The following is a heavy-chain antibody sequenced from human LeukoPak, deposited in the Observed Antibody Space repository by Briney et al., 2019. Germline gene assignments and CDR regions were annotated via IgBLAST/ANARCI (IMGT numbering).Heavy chain of an antibody. Sequence: PSETLSLTCSVSGASVSTTAYFGNWIRQPAGEGLEWIGRIYASGNTHYNPSLKSRVTMSLDTSKNQFSLSMNSVTAADSAVYFCASYREAYDLYPHGLDVWGRGTVVTVSS. CDR1: GASVSTTAYF. D-gene: IGHD5-24*01. V-gene: IGHV4-61*02. CDR3: ASYREAYDLYPHGLDV. J-gene: IGHJ3*01. CDR2: IYASGNT.